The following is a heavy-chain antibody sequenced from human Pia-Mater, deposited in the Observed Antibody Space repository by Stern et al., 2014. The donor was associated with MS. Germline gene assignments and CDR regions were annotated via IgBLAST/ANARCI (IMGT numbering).Heavy chain of an antibody. J-gene: IGHJ4*02. CDR2: IRGSGGST. D-gene: IGHD3-16*01. CDR1: GFTFSSYA. V-gene: IGHV3-23*04. CDR3: AKDSENYDYVWGSLDY. Sequence: VQLVESGGGLVQPGGSLRLSCAASGFTFSSYAMSWVRQAPGKGLEWGSAIRGSGGSTYYADSVKGRFTISRDNSKNTLYLQMNSLRAEDTAVYYCAKDSENYDYVWGSLDYWGQGTLVTVSS.